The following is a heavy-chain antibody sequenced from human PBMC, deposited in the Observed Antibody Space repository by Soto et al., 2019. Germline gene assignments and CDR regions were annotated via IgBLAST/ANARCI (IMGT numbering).Heavy chain of an antibody. D-gene: IGHD3-3*01. CDR2: IYWGDDK. J-gene: IGHJ4*02. V-gene: IGHV2-5*02. Sequence: QITLNESGPTQVKPRQTLTLTCTFSGFSLTTSGVGVGWIRQSPGKAPEWLALIYWGDDKRYSLSLKSRLSITKDTSKNQVVLTMADLDPADTATYYCAHRVLRTVFGLVTTTAIYFDFWGQGTPVAVSS. CDR3: AHRVLRTVFGLVTTTAIYFDF. CDR1: GFSLTTSGVG.